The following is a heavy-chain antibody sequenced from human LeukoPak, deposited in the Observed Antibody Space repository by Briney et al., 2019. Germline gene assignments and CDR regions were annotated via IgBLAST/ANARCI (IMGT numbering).Heavy chain of an antibody. J-gene: IGHJ4*02. CDR3: ARQTGSGLFILP. V-gene: IGHV4-39*01. CDR1: GVSISSSNSY. CDR2: IYYSGDT. Sequence: PSETLSLTCTVSGVSISSSNSYWGWIRQPPGKGLEWIGSIYYSGDTYYNASLKSQVSISIDTSKNQFSLRLTSVTAADTAVYYCARQTGSGLFILPGGQGTLVTVSS. D-gene: IGHD3/OR15-3a*01.